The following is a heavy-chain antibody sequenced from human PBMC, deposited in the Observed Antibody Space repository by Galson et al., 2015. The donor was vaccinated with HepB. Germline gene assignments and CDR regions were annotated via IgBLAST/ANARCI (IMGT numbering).Heavy chain of an antibody. CDR1: GFTFSSYS. D-gene: IGHD6-13*01. V-gene: IGHV3-21*01. J-gene: IGHJ4*02. Sequence: SLRLSCAASGFTFSSYSMNWVRQAPGKGLEWVSSISSSSSYIYYADSVKGRSTISRDNAKNSLYLQMNSLRAEDTAVYYCARDRGSSSWLKDDYWGQGTLVTVSS. CDR3: ARDRGSSSWLKDDY. CDR2: ISSSSSYI.